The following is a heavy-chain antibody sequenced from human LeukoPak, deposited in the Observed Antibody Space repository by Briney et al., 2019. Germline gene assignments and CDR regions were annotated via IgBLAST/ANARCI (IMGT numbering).Heavy chain of an antibody. V-gene: IGHV1-18*01. D-gene: IGHD5-24*01. CDR1: GYTFTSYG. CDR2: ISAYNGNT. J-gene: IGHJ4*02. CDR3: ARDLLYLEMATISFDY. Sequence: ASVKVSCKASGYTFTSYGIIWVRQAPGQGLEWMGWISAYNGNTNYAQKLQGRVTMTTDTSTSTAYMELRSLRSDDTAVYYCARDLLYLEMATISFDYWGQGTLVTVSS.